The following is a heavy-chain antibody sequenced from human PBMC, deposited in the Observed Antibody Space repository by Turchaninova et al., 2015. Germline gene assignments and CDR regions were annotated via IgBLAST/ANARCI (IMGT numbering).Heavy chain of an antibody. Sequence: QLVQSGAEVKRTGESLRISGEGSVYSFVGYWLGCVRKMPGEGLEGMGIIFPSNFDTRDSPSFQGQVTFSVDKSIRTAYLQWSSLKASDTAMYYCARFGGPTFTNWYFDLWGRGTLVTVSS. CDR3: ARFGGPTFTNWYFDL. D-gene: IGHD5-24*01. V-gene: IGHV5-51*01. CDR2: IFPSNFDT. J-gene: IGHJ2*01. CDR1: VYSFVGYW.